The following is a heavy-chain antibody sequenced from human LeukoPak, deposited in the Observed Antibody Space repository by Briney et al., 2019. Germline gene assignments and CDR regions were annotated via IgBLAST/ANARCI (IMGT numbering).Heavy chain of an antibody. V-gene: IGHV3-33*08. D-gene: IGHD2-2*01. CDR3: ARDPSYCSSTSCYVGSPLYYYYPMDV. CDR1: GFTFSSYG. CDR2: IWFDGSNK. Sequence: GRSLRLSCAASGFTFSSYGMHWVRQAPGKGLEWVAVIWFDGSNKHYADSVKGRFTISRDNSENTLYLQMNSLRAEDTAVYYCARDPSYCSSTSCYVGSPLYYYYPMDVWGQGTTVTVSS. J-gene: IGHJ6*02.